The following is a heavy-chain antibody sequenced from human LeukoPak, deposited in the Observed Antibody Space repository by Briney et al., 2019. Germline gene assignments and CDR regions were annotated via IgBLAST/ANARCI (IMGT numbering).Heavy chain of an antibody. J-gene: IGHJ3*02. V-gene: IGHV3-49*04. D-gene: IGHD5-18*01. Sequence: GGSLRLSCTASGFTFGDYAMSWVRQAPGKALEWGGFIRSKAYGGTTEYAASVKGRFTISRDDSKSIAYLQMNSLKTEDTAVYYCTRVGPFYTAMAYDAFDICGQGTMVTVSS. CDR1: GFTFGDYA. CDR3: TRVGPFYTAMAYDAFDI. CDR2: IRSKAYGGTT.